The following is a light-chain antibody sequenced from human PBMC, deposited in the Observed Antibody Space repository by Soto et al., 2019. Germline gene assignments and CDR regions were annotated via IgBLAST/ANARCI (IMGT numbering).Light chain of an antibody. V-gene: IGKV1-39*01. Sequence: DIQMTQSPSSLSASVGDRVTITCRASQSIRSYLNWYQQKLGKAPRLLIYAASSLYSGVPSRFSGSGSGTEFTLTISSLQSEDFAVYYCQQYNNWPPVTFGQGTKVDIK. J-gene: IGKJ1*01. CDR2: AAS. CDR1: QSIRSY. CDR3: QQYNNWPPVT.